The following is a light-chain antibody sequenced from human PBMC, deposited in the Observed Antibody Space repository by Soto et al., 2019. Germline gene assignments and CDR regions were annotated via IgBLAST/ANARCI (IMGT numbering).Light chain of an antibody. CDR1: QSVSSSY. V-gene: IGKV3-20*01. CDR2: GAS. J-gene: IGKJ3*01. CDR3: QQYGSSPGFT. Sequence: TQSPSMLSASVGDRATLSCRASQSVSSSYLAWYQQKPGQAPRLLIYGASSRANGIPDRFSGSGSGTDLTLTISRLEPEDFAVYYCQQYGSSPGFTFGPGTKVDIK.